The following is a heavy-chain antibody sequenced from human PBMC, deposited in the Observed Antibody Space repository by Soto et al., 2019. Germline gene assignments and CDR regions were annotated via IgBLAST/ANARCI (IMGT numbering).Heavy chain of an antibody. CDR1: GGSISSYY. CDR2: INYSGST. J-gene: IGHJ3*02. V-gene: IGHV4-59*01. Sequence: QVQLQESGPGLVKPSETLSLTCTVSGGSISSYYWSWMRQPPGKGLEWIGYINYSGSTNSNPYPKSRVTLSVDTSKNQFALKLSSVTAADTAVYYCARQQLLVMNAFDIWGQGTMVTVSS. D-gene: IGHD6-19*01. CDR3: ARQQLLVMNAFDI.